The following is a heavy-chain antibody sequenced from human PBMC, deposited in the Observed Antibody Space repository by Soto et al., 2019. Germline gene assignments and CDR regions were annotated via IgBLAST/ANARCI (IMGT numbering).Heavy chain of an antibody. CDR2: ISSSSSSI. CDR1: GYTFKNYG. V-gene: IGHV3-48*02. D-gene: IGHD6-25*01. CDR3: ARGGSDRPGY. Sequence: GGSLRLSCAASGYTFKNYGTDWVRQAPGKGLEWISYISSSSSSIDYADSVKGRFTISRDNAKSTLYLQMNSLRDEDTAVYYCARGGSDRPGYWGQGTLVTVSS. J-gene: IGHJ4*02.